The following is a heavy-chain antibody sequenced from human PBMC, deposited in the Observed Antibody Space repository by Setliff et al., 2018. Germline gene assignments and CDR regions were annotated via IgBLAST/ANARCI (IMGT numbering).Heavy chain of an antibody. J-gene: IGHJ5*02. CDR1: GGSISNYY. D-gene: IGHD2-2*01. CDR3: VRTFNGSPADR. Sequence: PSETLSLTCTVSGGSISNYYWTWIRQPPGKGLDWIGYIYTSGSTNYNPSLKSRVTISVDTSENQISLKLNPVTAADTAVYYCVRTFNGSPADRWGQGTLVTVSS. CDR2: IYTSGST. V-gene: IGHV4-4*08.